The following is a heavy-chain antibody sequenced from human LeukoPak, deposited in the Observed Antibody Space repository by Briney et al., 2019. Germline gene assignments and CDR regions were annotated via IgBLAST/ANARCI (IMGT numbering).Heavy chain of an antibody. CDR3: ARVHYYGSVPPGSMDV. V-gene: IGHV3-48*03. Sequence: PGGSLRLSCAASGFTFRSYEMNWVRQAPGKGLEWVSYISSSGSTIYYADSVKGRFTISRDNAKNSLYLQMNSLRDEDTAVYYCARVHYYGSVPPGSMDVWGQGTTVTVSS. CDR1: GFTFRSYE. J-gene: IGHJ6*02. D-gene: IGHD3-10*01. CDR2: ISSSGSTI.